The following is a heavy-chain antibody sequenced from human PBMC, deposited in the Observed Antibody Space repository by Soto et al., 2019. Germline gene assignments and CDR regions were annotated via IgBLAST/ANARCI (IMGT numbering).Heavy chain of an antibody. CDR2: ISYDGSNE. CDR1: GLTFSSSA. CDR3: AAETKSYFYGMDV. J-gene: IGHJ6*02. V-gene: IGHV3-30*03. Sequence: QVQLVESGGGVVQPGRSLRLSCAASGLTFSSSAMHWVRQAPGKGLEWVALISYDGSNEYYVDSVKGRFTISRDNSKNTLDLQMNSLREEDTAVYYCAAETKSYFYGMDVWGQGTTVTVSS.